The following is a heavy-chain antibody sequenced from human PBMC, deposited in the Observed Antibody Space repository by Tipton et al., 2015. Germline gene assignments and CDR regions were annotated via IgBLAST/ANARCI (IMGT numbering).Heavy chain of an antibody. V-gene: IGHV4-59*01. CDR1: SDSINKYY. CDR2: IQYSGGT. D-gene: IGHD3-10*01. CDR3: ARGPEEWRGGYKYYGMDV. J-gene: IGHJ6*02. Sequence: TLSLTCTVSSDSINKYYWSWIRQPPGKELQWIGYIQYSGGTNYNPSLESRVSMSVDTSKTQFSLEMRSVTATDTAVYYCARGPEEWRGGYKYYGMDVWGQGTTVTVSS.